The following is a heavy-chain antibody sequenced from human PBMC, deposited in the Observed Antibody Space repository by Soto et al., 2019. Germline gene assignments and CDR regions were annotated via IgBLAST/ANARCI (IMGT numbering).Heavy chain of an antibody. CDR1: GFTFSSYA. CDR3: ARDRLRYNWNDFPYYYYGMDV. V-gene: IGHV3-30-3*01. CDR2: ISYDGSNK. J-gene: IGHJ6*02. Sequence: SGGSLRLSCAASGFTFSSYAMHWVLQAPGKGLEWVAVISYDGSNKYYADSVKGRFTISRDNSKNTLYLQMNSLRAEDTAVYYCARDRLRYNWNDFPYYYYGMDVWGQGTTVTVSS. D-gene: IGHD1-1*01.